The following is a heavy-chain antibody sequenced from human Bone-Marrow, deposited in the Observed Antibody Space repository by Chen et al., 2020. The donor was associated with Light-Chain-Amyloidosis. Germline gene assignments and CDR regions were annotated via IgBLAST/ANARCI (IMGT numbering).Heavy chain of an antibody. D-gene: IGHD5-12*01. CDR3: SREFTGYDDY. Sequence: DVQLLESGGGLVQPGGSLRLSCAASGFTFRTSWMHWVRQAPGKGLVWVSRLNPDGTRVDYADSVRSRFTISRDDAKSTVYLQMNSLRAADTAVYYCSREFTGYDDYWGQGTLVTVSS. CDR2: LNPDGTRV. CDR1: GFTFRTSW. V-gene: IGHV3-74*01. J-gene: IGHJ4*02.